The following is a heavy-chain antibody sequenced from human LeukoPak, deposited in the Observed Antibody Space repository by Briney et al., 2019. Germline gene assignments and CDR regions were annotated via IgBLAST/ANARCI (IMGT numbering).Heavy chain of an antibody. CDR1: GFTFSSYG. CDR3: AKDLHTNWDHDAFDI. D-gene: IGHD7-27*01. V-gene: IGHV3-30*02. CDR2: IRYDGSNK. Sequence: GGSLRLSCAASGFTFSSYGMHWVRQAPGKGLEWVAFIRYDGSNKYYADSVKGRFTISRDNSKNTLYLQMDSLRAEDTAVYYCAKDLHTNWDHDAFDIWGQGTMVTVSS. J-gene: IGHJ3*02.